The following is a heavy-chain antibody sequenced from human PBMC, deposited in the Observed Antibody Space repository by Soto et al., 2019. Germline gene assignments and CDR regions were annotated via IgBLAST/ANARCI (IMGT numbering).Heavy chain of an antibody. CDR1: GFTFDDYA. CDR3: AKDVGGYYYIGNDY. D-gene: IGHD3-22*01. J-gene: IGHJ4*02. CDR2: ISWNSGSI. Sequence: EVQLVESGGGLAQPGRSLRLSCAASGFTFDDYAMHWVRQAPGKGLEWDSGISWNSGSIGYADSVKGRFTISRDNAKNSLYLQMNSLRVEDTALYYCAKDVGGYYYIGNDYWGQGTLVTVSS. V-gene: IGHV3-9*01.